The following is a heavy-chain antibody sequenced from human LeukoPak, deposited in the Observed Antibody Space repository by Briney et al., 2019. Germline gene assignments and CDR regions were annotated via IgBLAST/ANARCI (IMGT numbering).Heavy chain of an antibody. D-gene: IGHD7-27*01. J-gene: IGHJ3*02. CDR1: GYSINTYW. CDR3: ARPQDFGLTGMNAFYI. CDR2: IHHGGCDT. V-gene: IGHV5-51*01. Sequence: GASLKISCKGSGYSINTYWIGWVRQMPGEGLEWMGIIHHGGCDTKYSPSFQGLVTSSADKSISTAYLQWSSLKASDTAMYYCARPQDFGLTGMNAFYIWGQGTMVTVSS.